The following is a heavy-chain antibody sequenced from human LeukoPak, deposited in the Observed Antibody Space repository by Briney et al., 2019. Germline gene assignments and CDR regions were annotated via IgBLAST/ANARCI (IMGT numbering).Heavy chain of an antibody. D-gene: IGHD6-13*01. Sequence: GGSLRLSCEASGFTFTTYSMTWVRQAPGKGLEWVSIISSGSSAIFSADALKGRFTISRDDAKNLLYLDMNSLRAEDTAVYYCAKPRAAAGTPIFDYWGQGTLVTVSS. V-gene: IGHV3-21*01. CDR3: AKPRAAAGTPIFDY. CDR2: ISSGSSAI. J-gene: IGHJ4*02. CDR1: GFTFTTYS.